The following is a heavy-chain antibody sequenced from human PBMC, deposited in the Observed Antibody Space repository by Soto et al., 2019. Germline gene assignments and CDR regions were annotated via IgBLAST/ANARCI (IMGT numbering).Heavy chain of an antibody. CDR3: ARDDYGDHPYNWFDP. D-gene: IGHD4-17*01. Sequence: PGGSLRLSCAASGFTFSSYSMNWVRQAPGKGLEWVSSISSSSSYIYYADSVKGRFTISRDNAKNSLYLQMNSLRAEDTAVYYCARDDYGDHPYNWFDPWGQGTLVTVSS. CDR2: ISSSSSYI. J-gene: IGHJ5*02. V-gene: IGHV3-21*01. CDR1: GFTFSSYS.